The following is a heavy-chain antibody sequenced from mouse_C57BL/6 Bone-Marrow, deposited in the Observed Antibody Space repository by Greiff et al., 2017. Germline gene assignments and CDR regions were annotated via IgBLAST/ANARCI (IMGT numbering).Heavy chain of an antibody. D-gene: IGHD2-4*01. CDR2: ISSGGGYI. CDR1: GFTFSSYA. V-gene: IGHV5-9-1*02. CDR3: TRGRGYDYDAAWFAY. Sequence: DVKLVESGEGLVKPGGSLKLSCAASGFTFSSYAMSWVRQTPEKRLEWVAYISSGGGYIYYADTVKGRFTISRDNARNTLYLQMSSLKSEDTAMYYCTRGRGYDYDAAWFAYWGQGTLVTVSA. J-gene: IGHJ3*01.